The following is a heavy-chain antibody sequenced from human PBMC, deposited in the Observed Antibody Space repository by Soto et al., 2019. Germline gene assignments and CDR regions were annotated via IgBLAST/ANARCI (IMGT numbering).Heavy chain of an antibody. V-gene: IGHV4-61*01. Sequence: QVQLQESGPGLVKPSEALSLTCTVSGDSVSSGSYYWSWVRLPPGKGLEWIGYVYYSGSTIYNPSLKRRVTISVDTSTNQFSLKLTSVTAADTAVYYCASTMPFAWYIDLWGRGTLVTVSS. CDR2: VYYSGST. D-gene: IGHD2-2*01. CDR1: GDSVSSGSYY. CDR3: ASTMPFAWYIDL. J-gene: IGHJ2*01.